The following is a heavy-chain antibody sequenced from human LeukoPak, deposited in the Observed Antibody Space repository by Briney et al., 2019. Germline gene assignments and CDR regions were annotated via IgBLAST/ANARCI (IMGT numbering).Heavy chain of an antibody. CDR1: GFTFSSYW. Sequence: GGSLRLSCAASGFTFSSYWMSWVRQAPGKGLEWVSSISSSSSYIYYADSVKGRFTISRDNAKNSLYLQMNSLRAEDTAVYYCARDLSGIAGYTYGRGIDYWGQGTLVTVSS. V-gene: IGHV3-21*01. J-gene: IGHJ4*02. CDR3: ARDLSGIAGYTYGRGIDY. D-gene: IGHD5-18*01. CDR2: ISSSSSYI.